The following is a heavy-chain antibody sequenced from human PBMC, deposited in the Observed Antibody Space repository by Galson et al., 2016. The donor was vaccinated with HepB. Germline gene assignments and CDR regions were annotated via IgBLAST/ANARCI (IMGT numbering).Heavy chain of an antibody. CDR2: ISGTHTHT. J-gene: IGHJ4*02. Sequence: SLRLSCAASGFAFSDYYMSWIRQAPGKGLEWVSYISGTHTHTNYTDSVKGRFTISRDDAKNSLYLQMNSLRVEDTAVHFCARGTGGHFPNYWGQGTLVTVAS. CDR1: GFAFSDYY. D-gene: IGHD2-8*02. CDR3: ARGTGGHFPNY. V-gene: IGHV3-11*06.